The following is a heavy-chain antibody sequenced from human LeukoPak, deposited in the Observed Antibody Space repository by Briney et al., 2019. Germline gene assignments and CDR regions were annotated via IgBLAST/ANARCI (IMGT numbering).Heavy chain of an antibody. CDR1: GGSISSSSYY. V-gene: IGHV4-39*05. D-gene: IGHD2-21*02. CDR3: ATYYCGGDCYSGYFDY. Sequence: PSETPSLTCTVSGGSISSSSYYWGWIRQPPGKGLEWIGNIYYSGSTYYNPSLKSRVTISVDTSKKQFSLKLSSVTAADTAVYYCATYYCGGDCYSGYFDYWGQGTLVTASS. J-gene: IGHJ4*02. CDR2: IYYSGST.